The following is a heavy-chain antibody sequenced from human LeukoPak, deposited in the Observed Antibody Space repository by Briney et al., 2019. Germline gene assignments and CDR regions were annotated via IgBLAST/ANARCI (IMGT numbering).Heavy chain of an antibody. CDR3: ARVSSDCSSTSCYVYDAFDI. CDR2: INPSGGST. CDR1: GYTFTSYY. V-gene: IGHV1-46*01. J-gene: IGHJ3*02. Sequence: ASAKVSCKASGYTFTSYYMHWVRQAPGQGLEWMGIINPSGGSTSYAQKFQGRVTMTRDTSTSTVYMELSSLRSEDTAVYYCARVSSDCSSTSCYVYDAFDIWGQGTMVTVSS. D-gene: IGHD2-2*01.